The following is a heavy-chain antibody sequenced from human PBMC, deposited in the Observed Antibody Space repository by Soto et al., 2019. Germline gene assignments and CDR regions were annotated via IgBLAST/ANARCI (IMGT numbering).Heavy chain of an antibody. CDR1: GGSISSSSYY. CDR3: ARCIVVVPAAMRAYGMDV. J-gene: IGHJ6*02. Sequence: SETLSLTCTVSGGSISSSSYYWGWIRQPPGKGLEWIGSIYYSGSTYYNPSLKSRVTISVDTSKNQFSLKLSSVTAADTAVYYCARCIVVVPAAMRAYGMDVWGQGTTVTVSS. CDR2: IYYSGST. D-gene: IGHD2-2*01. V-gene: IGHV4-39*01.